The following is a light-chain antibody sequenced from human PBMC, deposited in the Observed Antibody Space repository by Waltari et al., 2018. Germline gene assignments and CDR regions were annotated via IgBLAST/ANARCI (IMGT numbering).Light chain of an antibody. CDR1: QPISTY. Sequence: DIQMTQSPSSLSASVGDRVTVTCRASQPISTYLNWYQQKSGKAPKLLIYAASTLQSGVPSMFSGSGAGTEFTLTISSLHPEVFATYFCQQSYTIPPFGQGTRL. V-gene: IGKV1-39*01. CDR2: AAS. J-gene: IGKJ5*01. CDR3: QQSYTIPP.